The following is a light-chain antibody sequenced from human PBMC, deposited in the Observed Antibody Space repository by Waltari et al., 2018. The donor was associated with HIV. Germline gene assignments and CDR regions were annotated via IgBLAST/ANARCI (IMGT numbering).Light chain of an antibody. CDR3: CSYAGSSTSYVV. J-gene: IGLJ2*01. CDR1: SSDVGSYNL. CDR2: EVS. Sequence: QSALTQPASVSGSPGQSITISCPGTSSDVGSYNLVSWSQQHPCKAPKLMIYEVSKLPSGVSNRFSGSKSGNTASLTISGLQAEDEADYYCCSYAGSSTSYVVFGGGTKLTVL. V-gene: IGLV2-23*02.